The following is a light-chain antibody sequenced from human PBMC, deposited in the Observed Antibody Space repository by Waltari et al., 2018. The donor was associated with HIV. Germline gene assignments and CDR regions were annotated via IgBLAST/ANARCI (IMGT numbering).Light chain of an antibody. CDR3: QQYETYPLT. J-gene: IGKJ4*01. Sequence: DIQLTQSPSFLSASIGARVTITCRAAQGIGSSLAWYQAKPGRAPKLLVYSASILQAGVPLRFGGSGSGTEFTLTVSSLQPEDFAAYYCQQYETYPLTFGGGTKVEIK. CDR1: QGIGSS. V-gene: IGKV1-9*01. CDR2: SAS.